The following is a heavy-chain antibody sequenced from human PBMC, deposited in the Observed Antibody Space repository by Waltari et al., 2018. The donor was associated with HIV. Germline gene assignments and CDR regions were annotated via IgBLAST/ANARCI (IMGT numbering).Heavy chain of an antibody. CDR2: INLNGWS. Sequence: WGAGVLKPSGNVSLVCAVHGGSFGGFFCTWIRQPPGGGLEWNGEINLNGWSHYNASLGVRVVNSVDTSKSQVSLQVASVAAADTATYYCSGRSYGYVRRRLPGDAFEIGGRGTPVIVSS. CDR1: GGSFGGFF. CDR3: SGRSYGYVRRRLPGDAFEI. J-gene: IGHJ3*02. V-gene: IGHV4-34*01. D-gene: IGHD5-18*01.